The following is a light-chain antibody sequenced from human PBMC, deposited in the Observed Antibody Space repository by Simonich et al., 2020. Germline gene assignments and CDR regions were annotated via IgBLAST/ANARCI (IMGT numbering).Light chain of an antibody. J-gene: IGKJ5*01. CDR1: QSLLHSDGKTY. V-gene: IGKV2-29*02. Sequence: DIVMTQTPLSLSVTPGQPASISCKSSQSLLHSDGKTYLYWYLQKPGQSPQILIYEVSSRFSGDPDRFSGSGSGTDFTLKISRVEAEDVGVYYCMQGIHSITFGQGTRLEIK. CDR3: MQGIHSIT. CDR2: EVS.